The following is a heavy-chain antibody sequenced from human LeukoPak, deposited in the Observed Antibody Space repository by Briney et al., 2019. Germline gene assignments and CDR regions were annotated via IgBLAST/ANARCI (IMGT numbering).Heavy chain of an antibody. CDR3: SRGGTAMVTSWYFDL. D-gene: IGHD5-18*01. CDR2: ISYDGSNK. V-gene: IGHV3-30*04. J-gene: IGHJ2*01. CDR1: GFTFSSYA. Sequence: GGSLRLSCAASGFTFSSYAMHWVRQAPGKGLEWVAVISYDGSNKYYADSVKGRFTISRDNSKNTLYLQMNSLRAEDTAVYPGSRGGTAMVTSWYFDLWGRGTLVTVSS.